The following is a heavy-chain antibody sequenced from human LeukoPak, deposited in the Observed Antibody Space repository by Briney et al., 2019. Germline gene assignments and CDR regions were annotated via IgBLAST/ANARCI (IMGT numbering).Heavy chain of an antibody. CDR2: ISSSSSYI. J-gene: IGHJ4*02. CDR1: GFTFSSYS. Sequence: GGSQRLSCAASGFTFSSYSMNWVRQAPGKGLEWVSSISSSSSYIYYADSVKGRFTISRDNAKNSLYLQMNSLRAEDTAVYYCAKDGYYYDSSGYYYGGGYFDYWGQGTLVTVSS. CDR3: AKDGYYYDSSGYYYGGGYFDY. V-gene: IGHV3-21*04. D-gene: IGHD3-22*01.